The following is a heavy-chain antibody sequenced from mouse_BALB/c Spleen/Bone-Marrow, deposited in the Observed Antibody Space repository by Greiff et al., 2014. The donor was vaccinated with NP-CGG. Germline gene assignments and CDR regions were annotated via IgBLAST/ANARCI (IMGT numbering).Heavy chain of an antibody. V-gene: IGHV1-5*01. CDR1: GYTFSNYW. D-gene: IGHD3-1*01. CDR2: IYPGNSDT. J-gene: IGHJ2*01. Sequence: DVKLQESGTVLARPGAAVKMSCKASGYTFSNYWMHWVKQRPGQGLEWIGTIYPGNSDTTYNQKFKGKATLTAVTSTSTAYMELSSLTNEDPAVYYCTTLARNKFDYWGQGTTLTVSS. CDR3: TTLARNKFDY.